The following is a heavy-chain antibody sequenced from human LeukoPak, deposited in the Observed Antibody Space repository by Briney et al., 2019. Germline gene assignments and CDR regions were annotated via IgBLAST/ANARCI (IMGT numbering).Heavy chain of an antibody. CDR3: ARVSGYYDSSGYYLDAFDI. CDR2: IYTSGST. CDR1: GGSISSYY. V-gene: IGHV4-4*07. D-gene: IGHD3-22*01. J-gene: IGHJ3*02. Sequence: SETLSPTCTVSGGSISSYYWSWIRQPAGKGLEWIGRIYTSGSTNYNPSLKSRVTMSVDTSKNQFSLKLSSVTAADTAVYYCARVSGYYDSSGYYLDAFDIWGQGTMVTVSS.